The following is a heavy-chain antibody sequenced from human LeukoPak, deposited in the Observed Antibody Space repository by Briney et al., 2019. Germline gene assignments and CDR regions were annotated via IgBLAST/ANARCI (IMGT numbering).Heavy chain of an antibody. J-gene: IGHJ6*03. CDR1: GYTFSSYY. CDR2: INPSGGST. D-gene: IGHD2-2*01. V-gene: IGHV1-46*01. Sequence: ASVKVSRKASGYTFSSYYVHWVRQAPGQGLDWMGIINPSGGSTSYAQNFQGRVTMTKDTSTSTVYMELSSLRSEDTAVYYCARGGVPAANDYYYYMDVWGKGTTVTVSS. CDR3: ARGGVPAANDYYYYMDV.